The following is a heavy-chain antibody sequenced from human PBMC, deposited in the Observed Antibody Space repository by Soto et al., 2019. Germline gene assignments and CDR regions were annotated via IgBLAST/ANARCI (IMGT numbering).Heavy chain of an antibody. V-gene: IGHV3-33*01. CDR2: IWYDGSNK. CDR1: GFTFSSYG. J-gene: IGHJ5*02. D-gene: IGHD6-13*01. CDR3: ERDPASSSSWYRRWFDP. Sequence: QVQLVESGGGVVQPGRSLRLSCAASGFTFSSYGMHWVRQAPGKGLEWVAVIWYDGSNKYYADSVKGRFTISRDNSKNTLYRQRNSLRAEDTAVYYCERDPASSSSWYRRWFDPWGQGTLVTVSS.